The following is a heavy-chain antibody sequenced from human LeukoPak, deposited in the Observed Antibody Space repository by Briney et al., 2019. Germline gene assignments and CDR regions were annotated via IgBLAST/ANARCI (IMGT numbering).Heavy chain of an antibody. CDR2: IYYSGST. CDR1: GGSISSYY. CDR3: ARVDTALVTFDY. V-gene: IGHV4-59*01. Sequence: SVTLSLTCTVSGGSISSYYSSWVRHPPGKGLEWIGYIYYSGSTNYNPSLKTRVHISVDTPKTQFSLKLSSVPAADTAVYYCARVDTALVTFDYWAQG. J-gene: IGHJ4*02. D-gene: IGHD5-18*01.